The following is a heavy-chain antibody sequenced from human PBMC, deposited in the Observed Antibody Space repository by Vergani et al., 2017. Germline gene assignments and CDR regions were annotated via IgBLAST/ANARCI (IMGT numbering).Heavy chain of an antibody. V-gene: IGHV3-9*01. D-gene: IGHD3-16*01. CDR1: GFTFDDYA. CDR2: ISWNSGSI. J-gene: IGHJ4*02. Sequence: EVQLVESGGGLVQPGRSLRLSCAASGFTFDDYAMHWVRQAPGKGLEWVSGISWNSGSIGYADSVKGRFTISRDNAKYSLYLQMNSLRAEDTALYYCAKGKGGPFDYWGQGTLVTVSS. CDR3: AKGKGGPFDY.